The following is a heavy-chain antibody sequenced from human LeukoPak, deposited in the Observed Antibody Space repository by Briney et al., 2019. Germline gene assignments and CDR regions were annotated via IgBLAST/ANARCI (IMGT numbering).Heavy chain of an antibody. CDR1: GFTFSSYP. CDR3: ASPGHYDSSGYYDH. J-gene: IGHJ4*02. D-gene: IGHD3-22*01. Sequence: KSGGSLRLSCAASGFTFSSYPINWFRQAPGKGLEWVSSISSSSSYIYYADSVKGRFTISRDNAKNSLYLQMNSLRAEDTAVYYCASPGHYDSSGYYDHWGQGTLVTVSS. CDR2: ISSSSSYI. V-gene: IGHV3-21*01.